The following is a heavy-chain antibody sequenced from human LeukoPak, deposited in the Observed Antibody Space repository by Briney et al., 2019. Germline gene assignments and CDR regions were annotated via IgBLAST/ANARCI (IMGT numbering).Heavy chain of an antibody. CDR1: GGSISTYY. D-gene: IGHD4-17*01. CDR3: AREGTVTSGHYGMDV. CDR2: IYYSGNT. Sequence: PSETLSLTYTVSGGSISTYYWSWIRQPPGKGLEWIGYIYYSGNTNYNPSLKSRVIISVDTSKNQFSLKLRSVTAADTAVYYCAREGTVTSGHYGMDVWGQGTTVTVSS. J-gene: IGHJ6*02. V-gene: IGHV4-59*01.